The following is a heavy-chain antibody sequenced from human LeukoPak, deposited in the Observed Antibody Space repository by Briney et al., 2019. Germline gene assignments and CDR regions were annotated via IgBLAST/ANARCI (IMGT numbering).Heavy chain of an antibody. Sequence: GGSLRLSCAASGFTFSSYSMNWVRQAPGKGLEWVSSISSSSSYIYYADSVKGRFTISRDNAKNSLYLQMNSLRAEDTAVYYCARYCSGGSCYTTRGLSAIDYWGQGTLVTVSS. CDR3: ARYCSGGSCYTTRGLSAIDY. D-gene: IGHD2-15*01. CDR2: ISSSSSYI. CDR1: GFTFSSYS. V-gene: IGHV3-21*01. J-gene: IGHJ4*02.